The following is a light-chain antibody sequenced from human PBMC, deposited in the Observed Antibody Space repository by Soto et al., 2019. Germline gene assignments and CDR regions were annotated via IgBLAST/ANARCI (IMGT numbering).Light chain of an antibody. J-gene: IGKJ1*01. CDR1: QSLLSSSNNKNH. Sequence: DIVMTQSPDSLAVSLGERATINCKSSQSLLSSSNNKNHVVWYQQKPGQPPKLLLYWASTRQSGVPARFSGSGSWTDFTLTTSSLQPEDVAVYYCQQYYTDPRTFGQGTKVEIK. V-gene: IGKV4-1*01. CDR2: WAS. CDR3: QQYYTDPRT.